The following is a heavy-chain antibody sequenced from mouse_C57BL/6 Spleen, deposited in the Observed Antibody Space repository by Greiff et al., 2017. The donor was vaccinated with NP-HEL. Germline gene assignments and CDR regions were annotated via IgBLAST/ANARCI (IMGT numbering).Heavy chain of an antibody. CDR1: GYTFTSYW. CDR2: IHPNSGST. J-gene: IGHJ2*01. D-gene: IGHD1-1*01. V-gene: IGHV1-64*01. Sequence: VQLQQPGAELVKPGASVKLSCKASGYTFTSYWMHWVKQRPGQGLEWIGMIHPNSGSTNYNEKFKSKATLTVDKSSSTAYMQLSSLTSEDSAVYYCARSPYYYGNAYFDYWGQGTTLTVSS. CDR3: ARSPYYYGNAYFDY.